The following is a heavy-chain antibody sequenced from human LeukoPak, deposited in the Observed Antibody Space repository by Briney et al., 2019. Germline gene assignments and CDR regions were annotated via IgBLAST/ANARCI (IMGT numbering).Heavy chain of an antibody. Sequence: GGSLRLSCAASGFTVSGNYISWVRQAPGKGLEWVSVIYSGGATYYADSVKGRFTISRDNAKNTLYLQMNSLRAEDTAVYYCVRGLGAYQFDYWGQGTLVTVSS. CDR1: GFTVSGNY. J-gene: IGHJ4*02. CDR2: IYSGGAT. CDR3: VRGLGAYQFDY. V-gene: IGHV3-53*01. D-gene: IGHD2-2*01.